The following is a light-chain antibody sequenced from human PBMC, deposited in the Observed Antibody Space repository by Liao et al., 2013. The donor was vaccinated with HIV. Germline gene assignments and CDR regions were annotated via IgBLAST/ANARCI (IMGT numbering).Light chain of an antibody. Sequence: SYELTQPPSVSVAPGKTARITCGGNSIGTKSVHWYQQKPGQAPLLVIYYDKQRPSGSPERFSGSNSGNTATLTISRVEAGDEADYFCQAWDSGTVIFGGGTKLTVL. CDR2: YDK. CDR1: SIGTKS. CDR3: QAWDSGTVI. J-gene: IGLJ2*01. V-gene: IGLV3-21*01.